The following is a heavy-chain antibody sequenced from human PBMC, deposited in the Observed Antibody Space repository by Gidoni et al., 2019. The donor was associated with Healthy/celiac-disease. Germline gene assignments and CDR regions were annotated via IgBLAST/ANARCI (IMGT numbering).Heavy chain of an antibody. CDR1: GFTFGDYA. CDR2: IRSKAYGGTT. J-gene: IGHJ4*02. CDR3: TRDHWVSPPFITIFGVVSPYYFDY. D-gene: IGHD3-3*01. V-gene: IGHV3-49*05. Sequence: EVQLVESGGGLVKPGRSLRLSCTASGFTFGDYAMSWFRQAPGKGLEWVGFIRSKAYGGTTEYAASVKGRFTISRDDSKSIAYLQMNSLKTEDTAVYYCTRDHWVSPPFITIFGVVSPYYFDYWGQGTLVTVSS.